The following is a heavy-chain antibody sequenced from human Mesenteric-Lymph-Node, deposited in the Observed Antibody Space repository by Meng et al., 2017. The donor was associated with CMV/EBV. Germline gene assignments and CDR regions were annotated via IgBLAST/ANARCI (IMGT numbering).Heavy chain of an antibody. D-gene: IGHD4-23*01. V-gene: IGHV3-23*01. J-gene: IGHJ4*02. CDR1: GFTFSSYA. Sequence: LGLSCAVSGFTFSSYAMTWVRQAPGKGLEWVSGIGSSGGTIYYADSVKGRFTISRDNSKGALYLQMNSLRAEDTAVYYCGRTPRLIDYWGQGTLVTVSS. CDR3: GRTPRLIDY. CDR2: IGSSGGTI.